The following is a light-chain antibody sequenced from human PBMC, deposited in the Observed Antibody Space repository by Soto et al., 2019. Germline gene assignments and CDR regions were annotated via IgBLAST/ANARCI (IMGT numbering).Light chain of an antibody. CDR2: AAS. CDR1: QSISTY. V-gene: IGKV1-6*01. Sequence: IQMTQSTSSLSASVGSRVTLTCRESQSISTYLNWYQQHPGTAPKLLIYAASSLPSWFPSRFSGSGRGTYFTPTIGNLQPEDFATYYCRPDYNYPQTFGQ. J-gene: IGKJ1*01. CDR3: RPDYNYPQT.